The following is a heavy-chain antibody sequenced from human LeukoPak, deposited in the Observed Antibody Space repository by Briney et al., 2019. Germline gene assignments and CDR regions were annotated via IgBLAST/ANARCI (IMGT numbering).Heavy chain of an antibody. D-gene: IGHD3-10*01. CDR1: GFTFDDYA. Sequence: VGSLRLSCAASGFTFDDYAMHWGRQAPQKGLEWVSLISGDGGSTYYADSVKGRFTISRDNSKNSLYLQMNSMRTEDTALYYCAKDWGNYYGSGSYFRIYYYYGMNVWGQGTTVTVSS. J-gene: IGHJ6*02. CDR2: ISGDGGST. V-gene: IGHV3-43*02. CDR3: AKDWGNYYGSGSYFRIYYYYGMNV.